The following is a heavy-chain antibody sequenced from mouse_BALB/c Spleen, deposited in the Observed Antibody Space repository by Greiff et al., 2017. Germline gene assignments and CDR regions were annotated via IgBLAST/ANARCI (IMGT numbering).Heavy chain of an antibody. CDR3: AVGAMDY. CDR1: GYAFTNYL. J-gene: IGHJ4*01. Sequence: VMLVESGAELVRPGTSVKVSCKASGYAFTNYLIEWVKQRPGQGLEWIGVINPGSGGTNYNEKFKGKATLTADKSSSTAYMQLSSLTSDDSAVYFCAVGAMDYWGQGTSVTVSS. CDR2: INPGSGGT. V-gene: IGHV1-54*01.